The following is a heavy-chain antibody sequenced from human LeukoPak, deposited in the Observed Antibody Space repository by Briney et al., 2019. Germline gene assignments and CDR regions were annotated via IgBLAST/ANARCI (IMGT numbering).Heavy chain of an antibody. D-gene: IGHD2-15*01. V-gene: IGHV3-7*01. CDR2: INQDASEK. Sequence: GGSLRLSCAASRFSFGSYWMSWVRQAPGKGLKWVASINQDASEKYYADSVKGRFTISRDNAKTSVYLQMNGLRDEDTAVYFCARRIGHDTRRYFDYWGQGTLVTVSS. CDR1: RFSFGSYW. J-gene: IGHJ4*02. CDR3: ARRIGHDTRRYFDY.